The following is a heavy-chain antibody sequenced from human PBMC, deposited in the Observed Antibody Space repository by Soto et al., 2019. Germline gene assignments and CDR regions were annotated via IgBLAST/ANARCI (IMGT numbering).Heavy chain of an antibody. J-gene: IGHJ6*02. V-gene: IGHV4-30-4*01. CDR3: ARVVVPAGGMDV. Sequence: TLSLTCTVSGGSISSGEYYWSWIRQPPGKGLEWIGYIYYSGSTYYNPSLKSRVTISVDTSKNQFSLKLSSVTAADTAVYYCARVVVPAGGMDVWGQGTTVTVSS. CDR2: IYYSGST. D-gene: IGHD2-2*01. CDR1: GGSISSGEYY.